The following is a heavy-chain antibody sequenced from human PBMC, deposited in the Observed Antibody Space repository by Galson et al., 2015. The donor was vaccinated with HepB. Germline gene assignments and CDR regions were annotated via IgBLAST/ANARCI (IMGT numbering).Heavy chain of an antibody. Sequence: SLRLSCAASGFTFSSYAMSWVRQAPGKGLEWVSAISGSGGSTYYADSVKGRFTIPRDNSKNTLYLQMNSLRAEDTAVYYCAKDQGRKQFSSGWDDAFDIWGQGTMVTVSS. CDR2: ISGSGGST. D-gene: IGHD6-19*01. CDR1: GFTFSSYA. J-gene: IGHJ3*02. V-gene: IGHV3-23*01. CDR3: AKDQGRKQFSSGWDDAFDI.